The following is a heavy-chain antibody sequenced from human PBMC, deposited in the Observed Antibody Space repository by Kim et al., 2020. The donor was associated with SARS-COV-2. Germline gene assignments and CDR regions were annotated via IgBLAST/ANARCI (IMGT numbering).Heavy chain of an antibody. V-gene: IGHV1-18*04. D-gene: IGHD6-13*01. CDR1: GYTFTSYG. CDR2: ISAYNGNT. Sequence: ASVKVSCKASGYTFTSYGISWVRQAPGQGLEWMGWISAYNGNTNYAQKLQGRVSMTTDTSTSTAYMELRSLRSDDTAVYYCARDLGGIAAAGNPTPTQSLLNDYWGQGTLVTVSS. J-gene: IGHJ4*02. CDR3: ARDLGGIAAAGNPTPTQSLLNDY.